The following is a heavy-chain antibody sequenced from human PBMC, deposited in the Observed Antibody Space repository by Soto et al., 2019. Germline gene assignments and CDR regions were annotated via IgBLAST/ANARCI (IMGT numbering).Heavy chain of an antibody. CDR1: GGSISSYY. V-gene: IGHV4-59*01. D-gene: IGHD6-19*01. CDR3: ARGPRSGWPAN. J-gene: IGHJ4*02. CDR2: IYYSGST. Sequence: SETLSLTCTVSGGSISSYYWSWIRQPPGKGVEWIGYIYYSGSTNYNPSLKSRVTISVDTSKNQFSLKLSSVTAADTAVYYCARGPRSGWPANWGQGTLVTVSS.